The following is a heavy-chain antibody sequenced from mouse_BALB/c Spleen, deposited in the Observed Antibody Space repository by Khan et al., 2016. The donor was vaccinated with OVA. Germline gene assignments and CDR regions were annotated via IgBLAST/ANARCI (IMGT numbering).Heavy chain of an antibody. CDR2: IWAGGST. CDR3: ARDSIYDVFAY. Sequence: QVQLKESGPGLVAPSQSLSITCTVSGFSLTSYGVHWVRQPPGKGLEWLGVIWAGGSTNYSSALMSRLSITKDNSKSQLFLKMNSMQTDDTAMYYGARDSIYDVFAYWGQGTLVTVSA. V-gene: IGHV2-9*02. CDR1: GFSLTSYG. D-gene: IGHD2-3*01. J-gene: IGHJ3*01.